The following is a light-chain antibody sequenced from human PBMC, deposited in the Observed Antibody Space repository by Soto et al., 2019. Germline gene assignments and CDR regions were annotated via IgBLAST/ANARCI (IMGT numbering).Light chain of an antibody. CDR2: DAS. CDR1: QTVRNNY. CDR3: QQRSNWPRIS. J-gene: IGKJ5*01. V-gene: IGKV3-11*01. Sequence: ESVWTQGPGAVVFSAGERSVVSWRSSQTVRNNYLAWYQQKPGQAPRLLIYDASNRATGIPARFSGSGSGTDFTLPISSLEPADLAVYYCQQRSNWPRISFGQGTRLEI.